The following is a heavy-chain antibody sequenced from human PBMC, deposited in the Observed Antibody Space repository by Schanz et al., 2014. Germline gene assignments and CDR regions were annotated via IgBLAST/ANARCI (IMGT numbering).Heavy chain of an antibody. V-gene: IGHV3-23*04. D-gene: IGHD1-1*01. CDR3: TRDVRLDRRGNWFDP. CDR1: GFSFSSYA. CDR2: MNESHSTI. J-gene: IGHJ5*02. Sequence: VQLVDSGGGLVKPGGSLRLSCAASGFSFSSYAMGWVRQARGKGLEWVSAMNESHSTIYYADSVKGRFTISRDNSKNLLYLQMNSLRAEDTAVYYCTRDVRLDRRGNWFDPWGQGTLVTVSS.